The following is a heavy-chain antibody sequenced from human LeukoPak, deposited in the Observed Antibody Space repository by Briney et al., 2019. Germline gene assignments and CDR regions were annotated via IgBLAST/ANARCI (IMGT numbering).Heavy chain of an antibody. CDR1: GGSFSGYY. CDR3: AKVRYYYDSSGYLGFDY. V-gene: IGHV3-23*01. D-gene: IGHD3-22*01. Sequence: PSETLSLTCAVYGGSFSGYYWSWIRQPPGKGLEWVSAISGSGGSTYYADSVKGRFTISRDNSKNTLYLQMNSLRAEDTAVYYCAKVRYYYDSSGYLGFDYWGQGTLVTVSS. CDR2: ISGSGGST. J-gene: IGHJ4*02.